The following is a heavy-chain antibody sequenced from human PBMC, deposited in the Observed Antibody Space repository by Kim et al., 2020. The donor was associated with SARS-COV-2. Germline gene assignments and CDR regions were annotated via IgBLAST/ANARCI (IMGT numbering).Heavy chain of an antibody. Sequence: YTPSLKSRVTMSVDTSKNQFSLKLSSVTAADTAVYYCARVREDSSSFFDYWGQGTLVTVSS. CDR3: ARVREDSSSFFDY. V-gene: IGHV4-4*07. D-gene: IGHD6-13*01. J-gene: IGHJ4*02.